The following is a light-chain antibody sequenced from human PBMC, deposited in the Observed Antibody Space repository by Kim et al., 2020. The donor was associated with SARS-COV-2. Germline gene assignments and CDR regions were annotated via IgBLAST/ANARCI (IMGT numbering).Light chain of an antibody. Sequence: DIQMTQTPSSLSASVGDRVTITCRASQYIGTYLDWYRQTPGKAPKLLIYAATTLQSGVPSRFSGSASGTDFTVTISSLQPEDFATYFCQQTYNIPHTFGQGTKLEI. CDR1: QYIGTY. V-gene: IGKV1-39*01. J-gene: IGKJ2*01. CDR3: QQTYNIPHT. CDR2: AAT.